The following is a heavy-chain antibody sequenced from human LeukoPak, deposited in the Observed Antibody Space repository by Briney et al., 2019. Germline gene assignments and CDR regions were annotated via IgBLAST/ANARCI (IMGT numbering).Heavy chain of an antibody. CDR3: ARILDSAWGELGY. J-gene: IGHJ4*02. CDR1: GITFTYSW. V-gene: IGHV3-30*02. D-gene: IGHD6-19*01. Sequence: GGSLRLSCAASGITFTYSWMSWVRQAPGKGLEWVAFIRYDGSNKYCADSVKGRFTISRDNSKNTLYLQMNSLRAEDTAVYYCARILDSAWGELGYWGQGTLVTVSS. CDR2: IRYDGSNK.